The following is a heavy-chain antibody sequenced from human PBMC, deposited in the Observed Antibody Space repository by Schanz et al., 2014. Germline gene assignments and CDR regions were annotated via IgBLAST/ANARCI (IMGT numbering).Heavy chain of an antibody. CDR3: TADLWFGAVWGVW. D-gene: IGHD3-10*01. V-gene: IGHV3-15*01. CDR2: IKGKTDGGTA. J-gene: IGHJ4*02. CDR1: GLTFTSAW. Sequence: EVQLVESGGGLVKPGGSLRLSCATSGLTFTSAWMSWVRQAPGKGLEWVGRIKGKTDGGTADYAAPMKGRFTISRDDSQSPLYLQMNGLKTEDPAFFYYTADLWFGAVWGVWWGQGTLXTVSS.